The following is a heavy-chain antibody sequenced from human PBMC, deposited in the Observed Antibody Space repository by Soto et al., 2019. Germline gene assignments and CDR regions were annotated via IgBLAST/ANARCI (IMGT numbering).Heavy chain of an antibody. J-gene: IGHJ3*02. V-gene: IGHV4-4*07. CDR3: ARYCGGDCWEVGAFDI. Sequence: SETLSLTCTASGVSISSYYWSWIRQPAGKGLEWIGRIYTSGSTNYNPSLKSRVTMSVDTSKNQFSLKLGSVTAADTAVYYCARYCGGDCWEVGAFDIWGQGTMVTVSS. D-gene: IGHD2-21*02. CDR2: IYTSGST. CDR1: GVSISSYY.